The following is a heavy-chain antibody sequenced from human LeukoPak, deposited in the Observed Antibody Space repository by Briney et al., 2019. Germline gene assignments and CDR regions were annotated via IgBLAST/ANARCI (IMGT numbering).Heavy chain of an antibody. D-gene: IGHD3-22*01. J-gene: IGHJ3*02. V-gene: IGHV5-51*01. Sequence: GESLKISCKGSGYSFTSYWIGWVRQMPGKGLEWMGIIYPGDSGTRYSPSFQGQVTISADKSISTAYLQWSSLKASDTAMYYCARQGYDSSGYYYDAFDIWGQGTMVTVSS. CDR1: GYSFTSYW. CDR3: ARQGYDSSGYYYDAFDI. CDR2: IYPGDSGT.